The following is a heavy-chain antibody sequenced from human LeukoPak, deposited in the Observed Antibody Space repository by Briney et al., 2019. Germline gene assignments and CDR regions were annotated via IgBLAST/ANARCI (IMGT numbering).Heavy chain of an antibody. CDR2: IYYSGST. J-gene: IGHJ4*02. CDR3: ALERYCTSTSCGNNFDY. Sequence: PSETLSLTCTVSGGSISSYYWSWIRQPPGKGLERIGYIYYSGSTNYNPSLKSRVTISVDTSKNQFSLKLNSVTAADTAVYYCALERYCTSTSCGNNFDYWGQGTLVTVSS. D-gene: IGHD2-2*01. CDR1: GGSISSYY. V-gene: IGHV4-59*01.